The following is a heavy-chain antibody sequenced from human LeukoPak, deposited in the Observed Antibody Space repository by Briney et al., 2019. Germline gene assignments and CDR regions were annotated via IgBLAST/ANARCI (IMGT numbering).Heavy chain of an antibody. J-gene: IGHJ4*02. V-gene: IGHV3-21*01. CDR2: ISSSSSYI. D-gene: IGHD5-18*01. CDR3: ARVSNTAMVQVDY. Sequence: GGSLRLSCAASGFTFSSYSMNWVRQAPGKGLEWVSSISSSSSYIYYADSVKGRFTISRDNAKNSLYLQMNSLRAEDTAVYYCARVSNTAMVQVDYWAREPWSPSPQ. CDR1: GFTFSSYS.